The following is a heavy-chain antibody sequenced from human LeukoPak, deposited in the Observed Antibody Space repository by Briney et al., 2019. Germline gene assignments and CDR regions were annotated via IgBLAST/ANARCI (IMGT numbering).Heavy chain of an antibody. CDR2: ISSSSSYI. J-gene: IGHJ3*02. D-gene: IGHD4-11*01. Sequence: GGSLRLSCAASGFTFSTYEMNWVRQAPGKGLEWVSSISSSSSYIYYADSVKGRFTISRDNAKNSLYLQMNSLRAEDTAVYYCARWRYYGNYVDAFDIWGQGTMVTVSS. CDR1: GFTFSTYE. CDR3: ARWRYYGNYVDAFDI. V-gene: IGHV3-21*01.